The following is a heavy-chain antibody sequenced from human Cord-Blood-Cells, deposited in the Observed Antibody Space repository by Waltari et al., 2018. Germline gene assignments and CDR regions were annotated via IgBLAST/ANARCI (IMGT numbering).Heavy chain of an antibody. Sequence: QVQLQQWGAGLLKPSETLSLTCAAHGGSFSGYYSSWLRQPPGKGLEWIGEINKSGSTNYNPSLKSRVTISVDTSKNQFSLKLSSVTAADTAVYYCARSRITMVRGVIFDYWGQGTLVTVSS. CDR1: GGSFSGYY. V-gene: IGHV4-34*01. CDR2: INKSGST. CDR3: ARSRITMVRGVIFDY. D-gene: IGHD3-10*01. J-gene: IGHJ4*02.